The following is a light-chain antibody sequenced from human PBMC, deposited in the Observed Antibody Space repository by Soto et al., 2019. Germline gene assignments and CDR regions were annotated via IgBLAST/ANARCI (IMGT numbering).Light chain of an antibody. Sequence: QSVLTQPASVSGSPGQSIAISCTGTSSDVGGYNYVSWYQQHPGKAPKLIIYEVSNRPSGVSSRFSGSKSDNTASLTISGLQAEDEADYYCNSYTSTSTWVFGGGTKLTVL. CDR2: EVS. CDR1: SSDVGGYNY. CDR3: NSYTSTSTWV. V-gene: IGLV2-14*01. J-gene: IGLJ3*02.